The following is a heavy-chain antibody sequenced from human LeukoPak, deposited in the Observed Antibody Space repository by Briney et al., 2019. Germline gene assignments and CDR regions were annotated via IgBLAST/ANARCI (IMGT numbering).Heavy chain of an antibody. CDR1: GFIFSSHW. Sequence: GGSLRLSCAASGFIFSSHWMSWVRQTPGKGLEWVAIIKEDGSEKYYVDSVKGRFTISRDNAKNSLYLQMNSLRAEDTAVYYCARDWPGINYWGQGTLVTVSS. CDR3: ARDWPGINY. CDR2: IKEDGSEK. V-gene: IGHV3-7*01. J-gene: IGHJ4*02. D-gene: IGHD2/OR15-2a*01.